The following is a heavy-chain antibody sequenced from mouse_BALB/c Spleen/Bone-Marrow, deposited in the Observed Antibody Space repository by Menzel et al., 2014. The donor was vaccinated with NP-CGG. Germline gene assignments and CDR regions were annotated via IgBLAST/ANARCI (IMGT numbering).Heavy chain of an antibody. V-gene: IGHV1-4*01. CDR3: ARESYGNWFAC. J-gene: IGHJ3*01. Sequence: QAQLQQSGAELARPGASAKMSCKASGYTFTSYTMHWVKQRPGQGLEWIGYINPSSGHTNYNQKFKDKATLTTDNSSNTAHMQLSSLTSEDSAVNYCARESYGNWFACGRRGTLVTVSA. CDR1: GYTFTSYT. CDR2: INPSSGHT. D-gene: IGHD2-1*01.